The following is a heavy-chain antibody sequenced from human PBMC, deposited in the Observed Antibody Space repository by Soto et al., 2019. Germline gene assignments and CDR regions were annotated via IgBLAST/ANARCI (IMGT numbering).Heavy chain of an antibody. CDR3: ATSSGALAASFPYYFDY. Sequence: PGGSLRLSCAAAGFRFNDYYMTWIRQAPGKGLEWVSYISSGSSTIYYAHSVKGRFTISRDNAKNSLYLQMNSPRAEDTAVYYCATSSGALAASFPYYFDYWGQGTLVTVSS. D-gene: IGHD6-25*01. J-gene: IGHJ4*02. CDR1: GFRFNDYY. V-gene: IGHV3-11*01. CDR2: ISSGSSTI.